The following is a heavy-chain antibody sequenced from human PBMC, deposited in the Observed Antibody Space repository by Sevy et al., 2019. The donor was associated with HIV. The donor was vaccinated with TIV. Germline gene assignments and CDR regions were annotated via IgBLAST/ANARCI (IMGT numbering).Heavy chain of an antibody. V-gene: IGHV3-48*01. CDR2: ISSSSSTI. J-gene: IGHJ4*02. CDR1: GFTFSSYS. CDR3: ARDASYYDFWSGYFDY. D-gene: IGHD3-3*01. Sequence: GGSLRLSCAASGFTFSSYSMNWVRQAPGKGLEWVSYISSSSSTIYYADSVKGRFTISRDNAKNSLYLQMNSLRAEDTAVYYCARDASYYDFWSGYFDYWGQGTLVTVSS.